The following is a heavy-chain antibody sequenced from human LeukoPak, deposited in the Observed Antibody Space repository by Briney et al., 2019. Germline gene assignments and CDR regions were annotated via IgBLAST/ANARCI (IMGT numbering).Heavy chain of an antibody. CDR2: VYHGVST. J-gene: IGHJ4*02. CDR1: GYSITSAYY. V-gene: IGHV4-38-2*02. Sequence: PSETLSLTCTVSGYSITSAYYWGWVRQPPGKGLEWVGNVYHGVSTYYNPSLKSRVTISVDASKNQFSLKLSSLTAADTAVYYCARGKRFDYWGQGTLVTVSS. CDR3: ARGKRFDY.